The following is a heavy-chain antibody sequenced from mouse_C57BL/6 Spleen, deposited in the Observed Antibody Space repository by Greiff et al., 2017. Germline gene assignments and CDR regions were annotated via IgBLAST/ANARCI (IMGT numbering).Heavy chain of an antibody. CDR3: ARRSLYDGYPAWFAY. CDR2: IYPSDSDT. D-gene: IGHD2-3*01. CDR1: GYTFTSYW. J-gene: IGHJ3*01. V-gene: IGHV1-61*01. Sequence: QVQLQQPGAELVRPGSSVKLSCTASGYTFTSYWMDWVQQRPGQGLEWIGNIYPSDSDTHYNQKFKDKATLTVDKSSSTAYMQLSSLTSEDSAVYYCARRSLYDGYPAWFAYWGQGTLVTVSA.